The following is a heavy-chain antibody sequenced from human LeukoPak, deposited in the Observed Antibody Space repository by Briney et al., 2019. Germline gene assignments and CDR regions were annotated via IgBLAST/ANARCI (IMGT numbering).Heavy chain of an antibody. Sequence: KPGGSLGLSCAASGLTFSDYYMSWIREAPGKGLEWVSYISIGSSYTNYADSVKGRFTISRDDAKNSLYLQMNSLRAEDTAVYYCARGHYELWFWGQGTLVTVSS. V-gene: IGHV3-11*06. CDR1: GLTFSDYY. J-gene: IGHJ1*01. CDR3: ARGHYELWF. D-gene: IGHD3-16*01. CDR2: ISIGSSYT.